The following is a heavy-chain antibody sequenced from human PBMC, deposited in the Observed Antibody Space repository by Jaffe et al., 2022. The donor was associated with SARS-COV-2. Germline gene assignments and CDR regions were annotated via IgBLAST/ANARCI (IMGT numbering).Heavy chain of an antibody. J-gene: IGHJ6*02. CDR3: AKAPPVKEWLLYWYYYYYGMDV. CDR2: ISYDGSNK. D-gene: IGHD3-3*01. Sequence: QVQLVESGGGVVQPGRSLRLSCAASGFTFSSYGMHWVRQAPGKGLEWVAVISYDGSNKYYADSVKGRFTISRDNSKNTLYLQMNSLRAEDTAVYYCAKAPPVKEWLLYWYYYYYGMDVWGQGTTVTVSS. CDR1: GFTFSSYG. V-gene: IGHV3-30*18.